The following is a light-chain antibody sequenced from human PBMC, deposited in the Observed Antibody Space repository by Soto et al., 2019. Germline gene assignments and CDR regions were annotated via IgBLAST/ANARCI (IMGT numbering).Light chain of an antibody. CDR1: QSVTSNY. Sequence: ESVLTQSPGTLSLSPGERATLSCRASQSVTSNYLAWYQQRPGQAPRLLMYGAYIRATGIPDTFSGGGSGTDFTLTISRLEPEDFAVYYCQQYGNSPWTFGQGTKVDIK. V-gene: IGKV3-20*01. J-gene: IGKJ1*01. CDR2: GAY. CDR3: QQYGNSPWT.